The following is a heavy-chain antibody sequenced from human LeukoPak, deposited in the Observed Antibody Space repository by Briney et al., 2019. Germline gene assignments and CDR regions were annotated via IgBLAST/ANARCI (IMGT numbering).Heavy chain of an antibody. D-gene: IGHD2-8*01. V-gene: IGHV5-10-1*01. CDR1: GYRFTSHW. Sequence: GESLKISCKGSGYRFTSHWISWVRQMPGKGLEWMGRIDPSDSYTNYSPSFQGHLTISADKSITTAYLQWSSLKASDTAIYYCARHQLLGPCFKGVCSDAFDIWGQGTMVTVSS. CDR2: IDPSDSYT. J-gene: IGHJ3*02. CDR3: ARHQLLGPCFKGVCSDAFDI.